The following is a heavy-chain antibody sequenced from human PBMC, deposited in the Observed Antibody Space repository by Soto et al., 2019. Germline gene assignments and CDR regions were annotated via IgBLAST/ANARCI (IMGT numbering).Heavy chain of an antibody. CDR2: IKPDGSEK. Sequence: EVQLVESGGGLVQPGGSLRLSCVVSGFTLNNYWMTWARQPPGKGLEWVANIKPDGSEKYYVDSVKGRFTISRDNAKSSLYLQMNSLRVEDTAVYYCARGRGLDYWGQGTLVTVSS. CDR1: GFTLNNYW. V-gene: IGHV3-7*01. J-gene: IGHJ4*02. CDR3: ARGRGLDY.